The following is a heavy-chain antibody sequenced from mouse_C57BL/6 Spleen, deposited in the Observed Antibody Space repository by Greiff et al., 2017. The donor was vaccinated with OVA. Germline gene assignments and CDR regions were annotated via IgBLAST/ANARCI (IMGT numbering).Heavy chain of an antibody. V-gene: IGHV1-20*01. CDR1: GYSFTGYF. Sequence: EVHLVESGPELVKPGDSVKISCKASGYSFTGYFMNWVMQSHGKSLEWIGRINPYNGDTFYNQKFKGKATLTVDKSSSTAHMELRSLTSEDSAVYYCARTRRGSPLFAYWGQGTLVTVSA. CDR3: ARTRRGSPLFAY. D-gene: IGHD1-1*01. J-gene: IGHJ3*01. CDR2: INPYNGDT.